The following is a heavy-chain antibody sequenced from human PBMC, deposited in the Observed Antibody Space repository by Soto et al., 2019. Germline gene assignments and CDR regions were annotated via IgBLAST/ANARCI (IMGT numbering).Heavy chain of an antibody. CDR1: GFRFSIYS. CDR2: ITSDTKTI. CDR3: ARSVEGHFDY. Sequence: EVQLVESGGALVQRGGSLTLSCAASGFRFSIYSMNWVRQAPGKGLEWSAYITSDTKTIKYAESVKGRFTISRDNAKNSVYLQMDNLSYDVTAVYYCARSVEGHFDYWGQGTVVTVSS. J-gene: IGHJ4*02. D-gene: IGHD6-19*01. V-gene: IGHV3-48*02.